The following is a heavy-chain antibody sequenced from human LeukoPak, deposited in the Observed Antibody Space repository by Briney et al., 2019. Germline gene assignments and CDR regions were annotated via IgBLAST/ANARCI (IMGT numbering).Heavy chain of an antibody. D-gene: IGHD3-22*01. V-gene: IGHV3-7*01. CDR2: IKQDGSEK. CDR3: ARDDGGYYHDAFDI. CDR1: GFTFSSYW. J-gene: IGHJ3*02. Sequence: GGSLRLSCAASGFTFSSYWMSWVRQAPGKGLEWVANIKQDGSEKYYVDSVKGRFTISRDNAKNSLYLQMNSLRAEDTAVYYCARDDGGYYHDAFDIWGQGTMVTVSS.